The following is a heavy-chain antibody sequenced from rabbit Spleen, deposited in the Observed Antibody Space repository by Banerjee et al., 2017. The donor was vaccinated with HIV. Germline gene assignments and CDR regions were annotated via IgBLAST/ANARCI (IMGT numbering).Heavy chain of an antibody. CDR3: VRDQAGDADYGPYYLNL. Sequence: QSLEESGGGLVKPEGSLTLTCTASGVSFSSNSYMCWVRQAPGKGLEWIACIDTGSSGFTYFATWAKGRFTCSKTSSTTVTLQMTSLTAADTATYFCVRDQAGDADYGPYYLNLWGPGTLVTVS. J-gene: IGHJ4*01. CDR1: GVSFSSNSY. V-gene: IGHV1S40*01. CDR2: IDTGSSGFT. D-gene: IGHD2-1*01.